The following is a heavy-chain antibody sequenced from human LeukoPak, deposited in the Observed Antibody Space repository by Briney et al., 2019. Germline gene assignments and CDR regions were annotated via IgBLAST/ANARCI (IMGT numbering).Heavy chain of an antibody. CDR1: GGTFSSYA. Sequence: GASVKVSCKASGGTFSSYAISWVRQAPGQGLEWMGRIIPILGIANYAQKFQGRVTITADKSTSTAYMELSSLRSEDTAVYYCTMKGDGYNSGLEAFDIWGQGTMVTVSS. CDR2: IIPILGIA. CDR3: TMKGDGYNSGLEAFDI. V-gene: IGHV1-69*04. D-gene: IGHD5-24*01. J-gene: IGHJ3*02.